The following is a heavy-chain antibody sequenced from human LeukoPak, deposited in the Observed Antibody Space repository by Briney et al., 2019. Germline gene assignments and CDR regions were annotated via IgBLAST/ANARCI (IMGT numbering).Heavy chain of an antibody. CDR1: GFTFSTYT. CDR3: ARDYYGDYIRYDAFDI. Sequence: PGGSLRLSCAASGFTFSTYTMNWVRQAPGKGLEWVSSITSSSSYIYYADSVKGRFTISIDNAKNSLYLQMNSLRAEDTAVYYCARDYYGDYIRYDAFDIWGQGTMVTVSS. CDR2: ITSSSSYI. J-gene: IGHJ3*02. D-gene: IGHD4-17*01. V-gene: IGHV3-21*01.